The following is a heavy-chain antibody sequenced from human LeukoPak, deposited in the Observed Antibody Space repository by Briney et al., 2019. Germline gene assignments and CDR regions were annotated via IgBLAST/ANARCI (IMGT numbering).Heavy chain of an antibody. CDR3: ARVNRIAPYGADY. D-gene: IGHD2-15*01. V-gene: IGHV1-2*02. CDR1: GYTFTGYY. Sequence: VASVKVSCKASGYTFTGYYMYWVRQAPGQGLEWMGWINPNSGGTNYAQKFQGRVTMTRDMSFSTAYMELSSLTSDDTAVYYCARVNRIAPYGADYWGQGTLVTASS. CDR2: INPNSGGT. J-gene: IGHJ4*02.